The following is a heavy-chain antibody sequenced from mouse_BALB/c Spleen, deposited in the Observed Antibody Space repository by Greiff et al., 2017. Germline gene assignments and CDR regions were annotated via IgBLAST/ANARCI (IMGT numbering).Heavy chain of an antibody. CDR1: GFTFSSFG. D-gene: IGHD1-1*01. CDR2: ISSGSSTI. V-gene: IGHV5-17*02. J-gene: IGHJ4*01. Sequence: EVMLVESGGGLVQPGGSRKLSCAASGFTFSSFGMHWVRQAPEKGLVWVAYISSGSSTIYYADTVKGRFTISRDNPKNTLFLQMTSLRSEDTAMYYCARKDTVDYAMDYWGQGTSVTVSS. CDR3: ARKDTVDYAMDY.